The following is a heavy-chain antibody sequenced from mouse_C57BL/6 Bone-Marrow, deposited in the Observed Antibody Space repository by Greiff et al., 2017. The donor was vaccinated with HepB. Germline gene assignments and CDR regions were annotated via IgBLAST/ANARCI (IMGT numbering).Heavy chain of an antibody. CDR2: VLPGSGST. D-gene: IGHD1-1*01. CDR3: ARSHYYYDSSYWYFDV. CDR1: GYTFTGYW. Sequence: QVQLQQSGAELMKPGASVKLSCKATGYTFTGYWIEWVKQRPGHGLEWIGEVLPGSGSTNYNEKFKGKATFTADTSSNTAYMQLSSLTTEDSAIYYCARSHYYYDSSYWYFDVWGTGTTVTVSS. V-gene: IGHV1-9*01. J-gene: IGHJ1*03.